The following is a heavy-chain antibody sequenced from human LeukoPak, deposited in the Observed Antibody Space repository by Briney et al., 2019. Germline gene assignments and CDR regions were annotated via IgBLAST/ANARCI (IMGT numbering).Heavy chain of an antibody. Sequence: PGGSLRLSCAASGFTFSSYAMHWVRQAPGKGLEWVAVISYDGSNKYYADSVKGRFTISRDNSKNTLYLQMNSLRAEDTAVYYCARDPIYGSGNSYFDYWGQGTLVTVSS. J-gene: IGHJ4*02. D-gene: IGHD3-10*01. CDR1: GFTFSSYA. CDR2: ISYDGSNK. V-gene: IGHV3-30-3*01. CDR3: ARDPIYGSGNSYFDY.